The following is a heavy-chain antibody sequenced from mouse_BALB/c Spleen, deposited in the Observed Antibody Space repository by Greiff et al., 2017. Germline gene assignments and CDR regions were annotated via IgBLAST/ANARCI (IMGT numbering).Heavy chain of an antibody. CDR3: ARSGELGQEGY. V-gene: IGHV1-54*03. CDR1: GYAFTNYL. Sequence: VKLMESGAELVRPGTSVKVSCKASGYAFTNYLIEWVKQRPGQGLEWIGVINPGSGGTNYNEKFKGKATLTADKSSSTAYMQLSSLTSDDSAVYFCARSGELGQEGYWGQGTTLTVSS. J-gene: IGHJ2*01. D-gene: IGHD4-1*01. CDR2: INPGSGGT.